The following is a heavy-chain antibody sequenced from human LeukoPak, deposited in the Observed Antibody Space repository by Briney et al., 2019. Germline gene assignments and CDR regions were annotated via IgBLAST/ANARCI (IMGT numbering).Heavy chain of an antibody. CDR2: ISSSSDTI. D-gene: IGHD6-19*01. CDR1: GFIFSTYS. CDR3: ARGQYSSGPEDY. V-gene: IGHV3-48*01. Sequence: PGGSLRLSCAASGFIFSTYSMNWVRQAPGKGLEWVSYISSSSDTIYYADSVKGQFTISRDNAKNSLYLQMNSLRAEDTAVYYCARGQYSSGPEDYWGQGTLVTVSS. J-gene: IGHJ4*02.